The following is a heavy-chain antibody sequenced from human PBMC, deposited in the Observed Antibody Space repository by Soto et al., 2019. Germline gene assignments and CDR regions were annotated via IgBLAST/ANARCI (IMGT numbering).Heavy chain of an antibody. V-gene: IGHV3-23*01. CDR3: AKAIRFLDMALDN. CDR1: GFTFSSFA. CDR2: ISGSGGSI. Sequence: GGFMRLPXAASGFTFSSFAMHWVRQAPGKGLEWVSAISGSGGSIYYADSVKGRFTISRDNSKNTLWLQMNSLRAEDTAVYYCAKAIRFLDMALDNWGQGALVTVSS. D-gene: IGHD3-9*01. J-gene: IGHJ4*02.